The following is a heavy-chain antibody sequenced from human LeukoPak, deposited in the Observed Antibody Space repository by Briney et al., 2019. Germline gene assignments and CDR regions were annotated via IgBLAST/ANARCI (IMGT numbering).Heavy chain of an antibody. CDR3: AGSSLAVAGSVFDY. D-gene: IGHD6-19*01. CDR1: GYTFTSYG. CDR2: ISTYNGNT. J-gene: IGHJ4*02. Sequence: ASVKVSCKASGYTFTSYGISWVRQAPGQGLEWMGWISTYNGNTNYAQKLQGRVSMTTDTSTSTAHMELRSLRSDDTAVYYCAGSSLAVAGSVFDYGGQGTLVTVS. V-gene: IGHV1-18*01.